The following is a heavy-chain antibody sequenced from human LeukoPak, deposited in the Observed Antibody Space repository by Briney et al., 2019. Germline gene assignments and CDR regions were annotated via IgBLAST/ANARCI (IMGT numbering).Heavy chain of an antibody. CDR3: ARLWYTSGWSDY. V-gene: IGHV4-39*01. J-gene: IGHJ4*02. CDR1: GGSFSGYY. Sequence: SETLSLTCAVYGGSFSGYYWGWIRQPPGKGLEWIGSIYYRGSIYYNPSLKSRVTISVDTSKTQFSLRLSSVTAADTAMYYCARLWYTSGWSDYWGQGTLVTVSS. CDR2: IYYRGSI. D-gene: IGHD6-19*01.